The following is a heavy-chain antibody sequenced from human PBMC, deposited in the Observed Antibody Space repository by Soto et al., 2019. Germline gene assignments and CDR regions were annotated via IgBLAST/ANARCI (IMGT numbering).Heavy chain of an antibody. CDR2: IYHSGST. D-gene: IGHD7-27*01. J-gene: IGHJ3*02. V-gene: IGHV4-4*02. CDR3: ARRVPGSRAFDI. Sequence: QVQLQESGPGLVKPSGTLSLTCGVSGGSISSSNWWCWVRQPPGKGLEWIGEIYHSGSTNYNPSLKSRVTISVYKSKNQFSLKVSSVTAAATAVYYCARRVPGSRAFDIWGQGTMVTVSS. CDR1: GGSISSSNW.